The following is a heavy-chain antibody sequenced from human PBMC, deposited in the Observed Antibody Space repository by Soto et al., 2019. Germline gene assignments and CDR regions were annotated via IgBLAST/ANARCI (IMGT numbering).Heavy chain of an antibody. J-gene: IGHJ4*02. V-gene: IGHV3-30-3*01. D-gene: IGHD3-22*01. CDR2: ISYDGSNK. Sequence: QVQLVESGGGVVQPGRSLRLSCAASGFTFSSYAMHWVRQAPGKGLEWVAVISYDGSNKYYADSVKGRFTISRDNSKNTLYLQMNSLRAEDTAVYYCARDASEVGTTIVVVILGYFDYWGQGTLVTVSS. CDR3: ARDASEVGTTIVVVILGYFDY. CDR1: GFTFSSYA.